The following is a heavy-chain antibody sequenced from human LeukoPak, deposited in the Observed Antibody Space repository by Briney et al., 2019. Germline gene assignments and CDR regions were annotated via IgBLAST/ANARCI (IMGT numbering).Heavy chain of an antibody. J-gene: IGHJ6*04. CDR1: GFTFSSYE. CDR3: ARLLLWFGELSYYGMDV. CDR2: ISSSGSTI. Sequence: GGSLRLSCAASGFTFSSYEMNWVRQAPGKGLEWVSYISSSGSTIYYADSVKGRFTISRDNAKNSLYLQMNSLRAEDTAVYYCARLLLWFGELSYYGMDVWGKGTTVTVSS. D-gene: IGHD3-10*01. V-gene: IGHV3-48*03.